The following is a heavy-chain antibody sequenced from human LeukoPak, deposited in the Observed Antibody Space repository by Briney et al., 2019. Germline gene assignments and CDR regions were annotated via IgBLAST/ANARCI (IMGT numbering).Heavy chain of an antibody. Sequence: ASVTVSCMVSGYTLTELSMHWVRQAPGKGLEWMGGFDPEDGETIYAQKFQGRVTMTEDTSTDTADMELSSLRSEDTAVYYCATGWANPGGSYAFSARYWGQGTLVTVSS. V-gene: IGHV1-24*01. CDR1: GYTLTELS. CDR2: FDPEDGET. D-gene: IGHD3-16*01. CDR3: ATGWANPGGSYAFSARY. J-gene: IGHJ4*02.